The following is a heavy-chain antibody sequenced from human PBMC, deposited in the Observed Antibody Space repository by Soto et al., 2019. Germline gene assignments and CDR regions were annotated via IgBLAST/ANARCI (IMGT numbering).Heavy chain of an antibody. D-gene: IGHD2-8*02. V-gene: IGHV3-23*01. Sequence: EVQLLQSGGGLVLPGGSLRLSCEASGFTFGSYGMTWVRQGPGKGLEWVSLIGADGGTTYTAEAVKGRFTIARDNSRNSLYLQMDNLRVEDTAVYYCAKGYCWDYLDYWGQGALVTVSP. J-gene: IGHJ4*02. CDR2: IGADGGTT. CDR3: AKGYCWDYLDY. CDR1: GFTFGSYG.